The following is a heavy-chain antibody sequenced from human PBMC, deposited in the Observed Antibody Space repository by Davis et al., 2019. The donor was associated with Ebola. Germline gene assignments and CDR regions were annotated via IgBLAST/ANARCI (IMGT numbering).Heavy chain of an antibody. Sequence: GESLKISCAASGFTFSSYGMHWVRQAPGKGLEWVAVLSYDGSNKYYADSVKGRFTISRDNSKNTLYLQMNSLRAEDTAVYYCAKVGTDWYFDLWGRGTLVTVSS. CDR2: LSYDGSNK. D-gene: IGHD7-27*01. J-gene: IGHJ2*01. V-gene: IGHV3-30*18. CDR1: GFTFSSYG. CDR3: AKVGTDWYFDL.